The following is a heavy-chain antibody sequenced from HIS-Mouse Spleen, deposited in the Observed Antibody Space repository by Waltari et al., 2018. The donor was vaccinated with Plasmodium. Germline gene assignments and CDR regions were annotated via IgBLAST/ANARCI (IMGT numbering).Heavy chain of an antibody. D-gene: IGHD3-16*01. V-gene: IGHV1-2*02. CDR2: INHNSGGK. J-gene: IGHJ4*02. CDR1: GYTFTGYY. Sequence: QVQLVQSGAEVKKPGASVKVSCKASGYTFTGYYMHWVRQAPGQGLEWMGWINHNSGGKNKAQKFEGRVTMTRDTSISTAYMELSRLRSDDTAVYYCARDGPGETSFDYWGQGTLVTVSS. CDR3: ARDGPGETSFDY.